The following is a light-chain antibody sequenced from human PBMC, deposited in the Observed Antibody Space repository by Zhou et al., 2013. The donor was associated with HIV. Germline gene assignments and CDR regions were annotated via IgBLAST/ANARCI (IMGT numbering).Light chain of an antibody. V-gene: IGKV1-39*01. Sequence: DIQMTQSPSSLSASVGDRVTITCRASQSISNYLNWYQQKPGKAPKLLIYAASSLQSGVPSRFSGSGSGTDFTLTISSLQPEDFATYYCQQSYSTPPTFGQGPRWK. CDR1: QSISNY. J-gene: IGKJ1*01. CDR2: AAS. CDR3: QQSYSTPPT.